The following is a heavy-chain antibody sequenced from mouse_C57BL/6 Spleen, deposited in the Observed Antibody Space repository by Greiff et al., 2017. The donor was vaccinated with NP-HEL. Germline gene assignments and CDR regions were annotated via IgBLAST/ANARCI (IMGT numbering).Heavy chain of an antibody. Sequence: QVQLQQPGAELVRPGSSVKLSCKASGYTFTSYWMHWVKQRPIQGLEWIGNIDPSDSETHYNQKFKDKATLTVDKSSSTAYMQLSSLTSEDSAVYYCARSGYCGSSYAMDYWGQGTSVTVSS. V-gene: IGHV1-52*01. CDR1: GYTFTSYW. D-gene: IGHD1-1*01. CDR2: IDPSDSET. CDR3: ARSGYCGSSYAMDY. J-gene: IGHJ4*01.